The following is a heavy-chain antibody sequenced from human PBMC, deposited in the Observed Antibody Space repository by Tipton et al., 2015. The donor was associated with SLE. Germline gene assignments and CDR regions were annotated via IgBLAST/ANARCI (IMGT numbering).Heavy chain of an antibody. D-gene: IGHD6-13*01. Sequence: SLRLSCAASGFPFSAYAMSWVRQAPGKGLEWVAVFYSGSSGTYYPDSVKGRFTISRDNSKSILYLQMDSLRADDTAVYYCAKEVLDSSSWKVYYYYGMDVWGQGTTVTVSS. J-gene: IGHJ6*02. CDR2: FYSGSSGT. CDR3: AKEVLDSSSWKVYYYYGMDV. CDR1: GFPFSAYA. V-gene: IGHV3-23*03.